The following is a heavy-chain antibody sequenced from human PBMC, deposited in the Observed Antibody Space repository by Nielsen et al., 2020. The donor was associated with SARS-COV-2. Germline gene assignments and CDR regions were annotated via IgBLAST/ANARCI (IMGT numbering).Heavy chain of an antibody. Sequence: GESLKISCAASGFTFSSYWMSWVHQAPGKGLEWVANIKQDGSEKYYVDSVKGRFTISRDNAKNSLYLQMNSLRAEDTAVYYCARDRPSGFKYWGQGTLVTVSS. CDR3: ARDRPSGFKY. V-gene: IGHV3-7*01. CDR1: GFTFSSYW. D-gene: IGHD5-12*01. J-gene: IGHJ4*02. CDR2: IKQDGSEK.